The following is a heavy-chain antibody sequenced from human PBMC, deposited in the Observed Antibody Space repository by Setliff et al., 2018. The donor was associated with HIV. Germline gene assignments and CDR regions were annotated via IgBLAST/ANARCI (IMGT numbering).Heavy chain of an antibody. CDR2: ISYDGSNK. Sequence: GESLKISCAASGFTFSNYAMHWVRQAPGKGLEWVAVISYDGSNKYYADSVKGRFTISRDNSKKMLYLQMNSLRAEDTAVYYCAKCGGTCWHNFFGPWGQGTLVTVSS. D-gene: IGHD2-15*01. J-gene: IGHJ5*02. CDR3: AKCGGTCWHNFFGP. CDR1: GFTFSNYA. V-gene: IGHV3-30-3*02.